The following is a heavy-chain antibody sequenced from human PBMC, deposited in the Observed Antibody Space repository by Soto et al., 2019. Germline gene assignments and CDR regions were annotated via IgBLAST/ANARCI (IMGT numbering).Heavy chain of an antibody. CDR3: AIVQTTVTPYYYYYYMDV. D-gene: IGHD4-4*01. CDR1: GYTFTSYY. V-gene: IGHV1-46*03. CDR2: INPSGGST. J-gene: IGHJ6*03. Sequence: GASVKVSCKASGYTFTSYYMHWVRRAPGQGLEWMGIINPSGGSTSYAQKFQGRVTMTRDTSTSTVYMELSSLRSEDTAVYYCAIVQTTVTPYYYYYYMDVWGKGTTVTVSS.